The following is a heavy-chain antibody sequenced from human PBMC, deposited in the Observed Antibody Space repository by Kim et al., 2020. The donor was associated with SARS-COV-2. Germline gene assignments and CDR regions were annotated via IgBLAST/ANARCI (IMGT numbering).Heavy chain of an antibody. CDR1: EFTFSTYA. J-gene: IGHJ6*02. Sequence: GGSLRLSCAASEFTFSTYAVSWVRQAPGKGLEWVSAIPSSGGATYYADSVRGRFTISRDNSMNTLSLQMNSLRADDTTVYYCAKLMTTSSYSAMDVWGQGTTGIVSS. CDR3: AKLMTTSSYSAMDV. D-gene: IGHD2-2*01. V-gene: IGHV3-23*01. CDR2: IPSSGGAT.